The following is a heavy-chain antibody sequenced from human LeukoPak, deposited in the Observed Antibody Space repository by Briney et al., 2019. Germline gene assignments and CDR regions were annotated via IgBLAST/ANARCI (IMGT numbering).Heavy chain of an antibody. D-gene: IGHD2-15*01. CDR1: GFTFSSYS. J-gene: IGHJ4*02. Sequence: GGSLRLSCAASGFTFSSYSMNWVRQAPGRGLEWVSSIRFTGSYIYYADSVKGRFAISRDDAKNLLSLQMISLRVEDTAVYYCAREVKWVSYCLLDWGQGTLVTVSS. CDR3: AREVKWVSYCLLD. V-gene: IGHV3-21*01. CDR2: IRFTGSYI.